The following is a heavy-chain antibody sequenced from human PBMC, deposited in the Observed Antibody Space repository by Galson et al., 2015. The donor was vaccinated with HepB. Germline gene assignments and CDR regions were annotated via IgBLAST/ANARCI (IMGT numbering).Heavy chain of an antibody. J-gene: IGHJ5*02. D-gene: IGHD2-2*02. CDR2: IYHSGST. V-gene: IGHV4-4*02. Sequence: SEPLSLTCAVSGGSISSSNWWSWVRQPPGKGLEWIGEIYHSGSTNYNPSLKSRVTISVDKSKNQFSLKLSSVTAADTAVYYCARAPLYCSSTSCYNNWFDPWGQGTLVTVSS. CDR1: GGSISSSNW. CDR3: ARAPLYCSSTSCYNNWFDP.